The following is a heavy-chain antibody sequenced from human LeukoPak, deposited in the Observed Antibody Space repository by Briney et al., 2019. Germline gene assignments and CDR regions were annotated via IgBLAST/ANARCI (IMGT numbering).Heavy chain of an antibody. D-gene: IGHD6-6*01. CDR1: GFTFSNYW. CDR3: ARVQGSRSSFRALDY. Sequence: PGGSLRLSCAASGFTFSNYWMSWVRQAPGKGLEWVANIKEDGSENYYVDSVKGRFTSSRDNAKNSLYLQMNSLRAEDTAVYYCARVQGSRSSFRALDYWGQGTLVTVSS. J-gene: IGHJ4*02. V-gene: IGHV3-7*01. CDR2: IKEDGSEN.